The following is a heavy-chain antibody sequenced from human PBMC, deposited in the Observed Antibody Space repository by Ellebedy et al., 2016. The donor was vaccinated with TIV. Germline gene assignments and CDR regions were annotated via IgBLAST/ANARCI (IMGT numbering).Heavy chain of an antibody. CDR2: IRPEGDEI. Sequence: PGGSLRLSCAASGFNFSSYWMTWVRQAPGKGLEWVAKIRPEGDEIYYLASVKGRFTISRDNAKNSLFLQMNSLGVEDTAVYYCARRASYGDYAVQVNPWFDPWGQGTLVTGSS. CDR3: ARRASYGDYAVQVNPWFDP. CDR1: GFNFSSYW. J-gene: IGHJ5*02. V-gene: IGHV3-7*01. D-gene: IGHD4-17*01.